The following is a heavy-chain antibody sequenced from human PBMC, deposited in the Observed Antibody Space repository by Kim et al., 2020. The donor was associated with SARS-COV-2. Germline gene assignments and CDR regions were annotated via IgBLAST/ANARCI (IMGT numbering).Heavy chain of an antibody. J-gene: IGHJ4*02. CDR3: ARDLELGF. D-gene: IGHD1-7*01. V-gene: IGHV3-23*01. Sequence: GGSLRLSCAASGFTLSSYSMSWVRQAPGKGLEWVSVVIGRGGDTYYADSVKGRFSISRDNSKNTLYMQMNSLRAEDTAIYYCARDLELGFWGPGSLVTVSP. CDR1: GFTLSSYS. CDR2: VIGRGGDT.